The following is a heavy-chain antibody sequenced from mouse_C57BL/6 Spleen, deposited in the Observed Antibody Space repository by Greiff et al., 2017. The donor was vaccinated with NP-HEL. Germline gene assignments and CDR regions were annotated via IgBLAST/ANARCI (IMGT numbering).Heavy chain of an antibody. CDR2: ISSGGSYT. CDR3: ARGDGWFAY. Sequence: EVQRVESGGDLVKPGGSLKLSCAASGFTFSSYGMSWVRQTPDKRLEWVATISSGGSYTYYPDSVKGRFTISRDNAKNTLYLQMSSLKSEDTAMYYCARGDGWFAYWGQGTLVTVSA. CDR1: GFTFSSYG. D-gene: IGHD1-1*01. J-gene: IGHJ3*01. V-gene: IGHV5-6*01.